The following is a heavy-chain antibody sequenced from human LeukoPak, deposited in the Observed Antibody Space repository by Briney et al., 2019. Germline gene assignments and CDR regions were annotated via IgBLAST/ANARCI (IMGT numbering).Heavy chain of an antibody. CDR2: ISGGGGTT. CDR3: AKDAYTRSWSYHYYGMDV. CDR1: GFTFSNYA. V-gene: IGHV3-23*01. D-gene: IGHD6-13*01. Sequence: GGSLRLSCAASGFTFSNYAMTWVRQAPGKGLEWVSAISGGGGTTYYADSVKGRFTISRDNSKNTLYLQLNSLRAEDTAVYYCAKDAYTRSWSYHYYGMDVWGQGTTVTVSS. J-gene: IGHJ6*02.